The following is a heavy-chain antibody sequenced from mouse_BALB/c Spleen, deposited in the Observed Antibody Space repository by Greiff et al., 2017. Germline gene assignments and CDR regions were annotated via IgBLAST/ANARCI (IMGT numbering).Heavy chain of an antibody. J-gene: IGHJ3*01. CDR3: ARHASYGYLWFAY. Sequence: EGKVEESGGGLVKLGGSLKLSCAASGFTFSSYYMSWVRQTPEKRLELVAAINSNGGSTYYPDTVKGRFTISRDNAKNTLYLQMSSLKSEDTALYYCARHASYGYLWFAYWGQGTLVTVSA. CDR1: GFTFSSYY. D-gene: IGHD2-9*01. V-gene: IGHV5-6-2*01. CDR2: INSNGGST.